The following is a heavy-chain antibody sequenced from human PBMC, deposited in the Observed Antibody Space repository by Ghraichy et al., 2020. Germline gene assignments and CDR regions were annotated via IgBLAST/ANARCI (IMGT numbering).Heavy chain of an antibody. CDR1: GGTFSSYA. V-gene: IGHV1-69*06. J-gene: IGHJ6*03. D-gene: IGHD6-13*01. CDR2: IIPIFGTA. CDR3: ARGLRIAAAGYERYYMDV. Sequence: SVKVSCKASGGTFSSYAISWVRQAPGQGLEWMGGIIPIFGTANYAQKFQGRVTITADKSTSTAYMELSSLRSEDTAVYYCARGLRIAAAGYERYYMDVWGKGTTVTVSS.